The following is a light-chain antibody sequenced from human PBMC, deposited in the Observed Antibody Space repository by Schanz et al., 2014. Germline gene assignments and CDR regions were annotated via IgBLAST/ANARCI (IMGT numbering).Light chain of an antibody. J-gene: IGLJ3*02. CDR3: QSYDSSLSEWV. V-gene: IGLV1-44*01. CDR2: NNN. CDR1: SSNIGSDS. Sequence: SVLTQPPSASGTPGQRVTISCSGSSSNIGSDSGNWYQQLPGTAPKLLIYNNNQRPSGVPDRFSGSKSGTSASLAISGLQSADEADYYCQSYDSSLSEWVFGGGTQLTVL.